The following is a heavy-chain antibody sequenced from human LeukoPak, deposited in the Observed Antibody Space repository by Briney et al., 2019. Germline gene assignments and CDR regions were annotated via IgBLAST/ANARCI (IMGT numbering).Heavy chain of an antibody. CDR1: GGSFSGYY. D-gene: IGHD6-19*01. J-gene: IGHJ4*02. CDR2: INHSGST. Sequence: PSETLSLTCAVYGGSFSGYYWSWIRQPPGKGLEWIGEINHSGSTHYNPSLKSRVTISVDTSKNQFSLKVTSVTAADTAVYYCAGHTYTGLGDYWGQGTLVTVSS. V-gene: IGHV4-34*01. CDR3: AGHTYTGLGDY.